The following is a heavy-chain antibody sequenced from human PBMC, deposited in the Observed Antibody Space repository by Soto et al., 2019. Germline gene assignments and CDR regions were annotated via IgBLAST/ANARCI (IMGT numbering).Heavy chain of an antibody. J-gene: IGHJ4*02. CDR2: IVVGSGNR. D-gene: IGHD1-20*01. Sequence: ASVKVSCKASGFTFTRSVVQWVRQARGQGLEWIGWIVVGSGNRNYAQRFHERATISRDMSTNTAYMELSSLRSEDTAVYYCAADLHITGTYAIDFWGQGTLVTVSS. CDR3: AADLHITGTYAIDF. CDR1: GFTFTRSV. V-gene: IGHV1-58*01.